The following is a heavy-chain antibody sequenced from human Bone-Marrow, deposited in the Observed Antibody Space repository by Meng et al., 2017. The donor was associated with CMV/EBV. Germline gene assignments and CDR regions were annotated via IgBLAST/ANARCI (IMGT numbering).Heavy chain of an antibody. Sequence: SLKISCTTSGFTFADYAMHWVRQAPGKGLEWVSGINWNSGRMAFADSLEGRFTISRDNAKSSLNLQMNSLRAEDTAVYYCARDWVTGTPRDFDYCGQGTLVTVSS. CDR3: ARDWVTGTPRDFDY. V-gene: IGHV3-9*01. CDR2: INWNSGRM. D-gene: IGHD1-20*01. J-gene: IGHJ4*02. CDR1: GFTFADYA.